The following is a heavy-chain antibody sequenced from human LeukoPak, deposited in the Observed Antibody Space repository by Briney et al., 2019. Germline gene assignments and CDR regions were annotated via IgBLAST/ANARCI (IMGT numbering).Heavy chain of an antibody. CDR3: ARPYASSWNPYYYSTLDV. D-gene: IGHD6-13*01. Sequence: ASVKVSCKSSGYTFTSYAINWVRQAPGQGLEWMGWINTNTGNPTYAQGFTGRFVFSLDTSVSTAYLQINSLRTEDTAVYYCARPYASSWNPYYYSTLDVWGQGTTVTVSS. CDR1: GYTFTSYA. V-gene: IGHV7-4-1*02. J-gene: IGHJ6*02. CDR2: INTNTGNP.